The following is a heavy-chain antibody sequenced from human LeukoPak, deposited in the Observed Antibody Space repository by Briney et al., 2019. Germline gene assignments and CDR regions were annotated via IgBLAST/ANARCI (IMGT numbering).Heavy chain of an antibody. Sequence: GESLKISCKGSGYSFTSYWIGWVRQMPENRLEWMGIIYPGDSDTRYSPSFQGQVTISADKSISTAYLQWSSLKASDTAMYYCARLQRAHNYVGLDYWGQGTLVTVSS. V-gene: IGHV5-51*01. J-gene: IGHJ4*02. CDR1: GYSFTSYW. CDR2: IYPGDSDT. CDR3: ARLQRAHNYVGLDY. D-gene: IGHD4-11*01.